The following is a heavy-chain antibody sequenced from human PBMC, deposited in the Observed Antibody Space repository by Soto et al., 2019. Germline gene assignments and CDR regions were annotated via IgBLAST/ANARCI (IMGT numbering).Heavy chain of an antibody. CDR1: GFTFSSYW. J-gene: IGHJ6*03. CDR3: CRPTSGPYYYYMDV. V-gene: IGHV3-7*01. CDR2: IKQDGSEK. D-gene: IGHD2-15*01. Sequence: GGSLRLSCAASGFTFSSYWMSWVRQAPGKGLEWVANIKQDGSEKDYVDSVKGRFTISRDNAKNSLYLQMNSLRAEDTAVYYCCRPTSGPYYYYMDVWGKGTTVTVSS.